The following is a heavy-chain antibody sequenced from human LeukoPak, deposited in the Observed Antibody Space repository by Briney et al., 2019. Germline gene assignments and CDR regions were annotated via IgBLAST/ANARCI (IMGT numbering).Heavy chain of an antibody. D-gene: IGHD3-16*01. J-gene: IGHJ6*03. Sequence: PSETLSLTCGVYGGSFSGHSWSWIRQPPGKGLEWIAEINHSGSSNYNPSLKSRVTISVDKSKNQFSLKLSSVTAADTAVYYCARSTPPGGYYYYMDVWGKGTTVTISS. V-gene: IGHV4-34*01. CDR2: INHSGSS. CDR1: GGSFSGHS. CDR3: ARSTPPGGYYYYMDV.